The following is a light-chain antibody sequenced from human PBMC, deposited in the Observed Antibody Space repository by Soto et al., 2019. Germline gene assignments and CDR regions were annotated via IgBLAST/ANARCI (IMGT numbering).Light chain of an antibody. Sequence: EIVMTQSPATLSVSPGERATLSCRASQSVSINLAWYQQKPGQAPRLLIYGASTRATGIPARFSGSGSGTEFTLTVSSLQSEDIAVYFCQQYNNWPPNFGQGTRLEIK. J-gene: IGKJ5*01. CDR3: QQYNNWPPN. CDR2: GAS. V-gene: IGKV3-15*01. CDR1: QSVSIN.